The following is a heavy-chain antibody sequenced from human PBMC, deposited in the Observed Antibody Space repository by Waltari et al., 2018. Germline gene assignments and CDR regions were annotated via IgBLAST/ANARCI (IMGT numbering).Heavy chain of an antibody. Sequence: QVQLQQWGAGLLKPSETLSLTCAVYGGSFSGYYWSLIRQPPGKGLEWIGEINHSGSTNYTPSLKSRVTISVDTSKNQFSLKLSSVTAADTAVYYCARAAEAYDAFDIWGQGTMVTVSS. V-gene: IGHV4-34*02. CDR1: GGSFSGYY. CDR3: ARAAEAYDAFDI. D-gene: IGHD3-16*01. CDR2: INHSGST. J-gene: IGHJ3*02.